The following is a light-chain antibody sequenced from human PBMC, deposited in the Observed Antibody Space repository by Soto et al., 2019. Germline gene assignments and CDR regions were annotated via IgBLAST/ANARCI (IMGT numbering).Light chain of an antibody. CDR1: QSISSTY. CDR2: GTY. J-gene: IGKJ2*01. Sequence: EIVLTQSPGTLSLSPGESTTLSCRTSQSISSTYLAWYQQKPGQAPRLLIYGTYSRATGIPDRFSGSGSGRDFTLTISRLEPEDFAVYYCQQYRTSPPVYTFGQGTKLEIK. CDR3: QQYRTSPPVYT. V-gene: IGKV3-20*01.